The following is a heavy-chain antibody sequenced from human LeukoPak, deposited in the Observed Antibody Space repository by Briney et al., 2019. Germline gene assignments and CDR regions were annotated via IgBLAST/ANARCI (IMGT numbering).Heavy chain of an antibody. CDR3: AKSSTGYYFDY. J-gene: IGHJ4*02. V-gene: IGHV3-7*01. D-gene: IGHD3-10*01. CDR2: IKQDGSNK. Sequence: GGSLRLSCAASGFTFSSYWMSWVRQAPGKGLEWVANIKQDGSNKYYADSVKGRFTISRDNSKNTLYLQMNSLRAEDTAVYYCAKSSTGYYFDYWGQGTLVTVSS. CDR1: GFTFSSYW.